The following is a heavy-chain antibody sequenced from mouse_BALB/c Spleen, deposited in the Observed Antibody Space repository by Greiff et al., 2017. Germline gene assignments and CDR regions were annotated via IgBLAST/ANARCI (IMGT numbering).Heavy chain of an antibody. CDR1: GFTFSSFG. Sequence: EVHLVESGGGLVQPGGSRKLSCAASGFTFSSFGMHWVRQAPEKGLEWVAYISSGSSTIYYADTVKGRFTISRDNPKNTLFLQMTSLRSEDTAMYYCARRAITTVVGGAMDYWGQGTSVTVSS. CDR2: ISSGSSTI. J-gene: IGHJ4*01. CDR3: ARRAITTVVGGAMDY. V-gene: IGHV5-17*02. D-gene: IGHD1-1*01.